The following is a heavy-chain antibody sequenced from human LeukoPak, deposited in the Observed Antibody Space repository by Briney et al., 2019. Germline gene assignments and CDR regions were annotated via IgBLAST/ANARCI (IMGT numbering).Heavy chain of an antibody. V-gene: IGHV3-30*01. J-gene: IGHJ4*02. CDR1: GFTFSSYA. D-gene: IGHD2-2*01. Sequence: GGSLRLSCAASGFTFSSYAMHWVRQAPGKGLEWVAVISYDGSNKYYADSVKGRFTISRDNSKNTLYLQMNSLRAEDTAVYYCARGEDIVVVPAGPAGVSSGYSVDYWGQGTLVTVSS. CDR2: ISYDGSNK. CDR3: ARGEDIVVVPAGPAGVSSGYSVDY.